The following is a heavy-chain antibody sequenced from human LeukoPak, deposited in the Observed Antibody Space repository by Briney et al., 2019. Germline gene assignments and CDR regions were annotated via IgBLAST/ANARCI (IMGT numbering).Heavy chain of an antibody. D-gene: IGHD3-10*02. V-gene: IGHV3-23*01. Sequence: PGGSLRLSCEASGFTVSAYAMTWVRQAPGKGLEWVSSIGSDSKPHYSESVKGRFAISRDNSKNTLVLQLHNLKVEETAFYYCARDLHYYVAMDVGGQGTTVTVS. CDR3: ARDLHYYVAMDV. CDR1: GFTVSAYA. J-gene: IGHJ6*01. CDR2: IGSDSKP.